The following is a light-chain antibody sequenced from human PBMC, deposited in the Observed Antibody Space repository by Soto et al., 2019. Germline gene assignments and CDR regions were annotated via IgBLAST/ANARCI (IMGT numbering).Light chain of an antibody. V-gene: IGKV3-20*01. CDR2: GAS. Sequence: QSADTQSVYPRERATLSCRASQSVGSNLAWYQQKPGQAPRLLIYGASTRATGIPARFSGSGSGTDFALTISRLEPEDFAVYYCQQYGSSGTFGQGTKVDIK. CDR1: QSVGSN. CDR3: QQYGSSGT. J-gene: IGKJ1*01.